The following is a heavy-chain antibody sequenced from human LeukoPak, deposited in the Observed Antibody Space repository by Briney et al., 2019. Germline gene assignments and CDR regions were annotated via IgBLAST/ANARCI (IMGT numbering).Heavy chain of an antibody. D-gene: IGHD3-10*01. V-gene: IGHV3-30*04. CDR3: AKERQSSGYFDS. CDR1: GFTFSSYA. CDR2: ISFDGVRK. Sequence: GRSLRLSCAASGFTFSSYATHWVRQAPGKGLEWVAVISFDGVRKYYVDSVKGRFIISRDNSENTLFLHMSSLRTEDTAVYYCAKERQSSGYFDSWGQGALVTVSS. J-gene: IGHJ4*02.